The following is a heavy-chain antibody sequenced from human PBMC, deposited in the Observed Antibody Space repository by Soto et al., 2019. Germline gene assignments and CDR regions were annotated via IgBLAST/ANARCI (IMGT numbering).Heavy chain of an antibody. CDR1: GGSISSGGYY. CDR3: ARESLTTGWFDP. D-gene: IGHD4-17*01. CDR2: IYYSGST. J-gene: IGHJ5*02. Sequence: PSETLSLTCTVSGGSISSGGYYWSWIRQHPGKGLEWIGYIYYSGSTYYNPSLKSRVTISVDTSKHQFSLKLSSVTAADTAVYYCARESLTTGWFDPWGQGTLVTVSS. V-gene: IGHV4-31*03.